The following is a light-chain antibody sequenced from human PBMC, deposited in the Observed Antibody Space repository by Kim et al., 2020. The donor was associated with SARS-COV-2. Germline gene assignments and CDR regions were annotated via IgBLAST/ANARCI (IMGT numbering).Light chain of an antibody. Sequence: SASIGDRVTITCRASQGISSYLAWYQQKPGKAPKLLIYAASTLKSGVPSRFSGSGSGTDFTLTISSLQPEDFATYYCQQLNSYPRTFGQGTKLEI. V-gene: IGKV1-9*01. CDR2: AAS. CDR3: QQLNSYPRT. CDR1: QGISSY. J-gene: IGKJ2*01.